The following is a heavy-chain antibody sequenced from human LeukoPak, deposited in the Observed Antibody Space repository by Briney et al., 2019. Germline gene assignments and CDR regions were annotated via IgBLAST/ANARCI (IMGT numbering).Heavy chain of an antibody. D-gene: IGHD4-17*01. CDR1: GGSISNGSYY. V-gene: IGHV4-61*02. CDR3: ARDLYGDYAWGRWFDP. Sequence: PSETLSLTCTVSGGSISNGSYYLSWIRQPAGKGLEWIGRIYTSGSTNYNPSLKSRVTISVDTSKNQFSLKLSSVTAADTAVYYCARDLYGDYAWGRWFDPWGQGTLVTVSS. CDR2: IYTSGST. J-gene: IGHJ5*02.